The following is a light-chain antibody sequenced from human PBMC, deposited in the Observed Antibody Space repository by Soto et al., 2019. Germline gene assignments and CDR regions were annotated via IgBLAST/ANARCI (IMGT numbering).Light chain of an antibody. CDR3: ASWDASVSGWV. V-gene: IGLV1-47*01. J-gene: IGLJ3*02. CDR1: SPNIGSKY. Sequence: VLSQPPSASGTPGQRVTISCSGSSPNIGSKYVYWYQQLPGTAPKLLIYRTNERPSGVPDRFSGSKSGTSASLAIGDLRSEDEADYYCASWDASVSGWVFGGGTKLTVL. CDR2: RTN.